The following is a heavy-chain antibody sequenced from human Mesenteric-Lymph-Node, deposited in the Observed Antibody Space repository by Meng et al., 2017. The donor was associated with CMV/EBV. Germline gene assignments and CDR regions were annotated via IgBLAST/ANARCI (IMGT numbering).Heavy chain of an antibody. CDR2: ISYDGSNK. CDR3: ATQPYCGDECYFDY. D-gene: IGHD2-21*01. J-gene: IGHJ4*02. Sequence: GGSLRLSCAASGFTFSSYAMHWVRQAPGKGLEWVAVISYDGSNKYYADSVKGRFTISRDNSKNTLYLQMNSLRAEDTAVYYCATQPYCGDECYFDYWGQGTLVTVSS. V-gene: IGHV3-30-3*01. CDR1: GFTFSSYA.